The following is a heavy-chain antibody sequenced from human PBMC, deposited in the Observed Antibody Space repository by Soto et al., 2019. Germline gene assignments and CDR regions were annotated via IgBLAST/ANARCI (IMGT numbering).Heavy chain of an antibody. D-gene: IGHD3-10*01. Sequence: SLRLSCAASGFTFSSYAMHWVRQAPGKGLEWVAVISYDGSNKYYADSVKGRFTISRDNSKNTLYLQMNSLRAEDTAVYYCARDLRYYYGSGSPDYWGQGTLVTVSS. CDR1: GFTFSSYA. CDR3: ARDLRYYYGSGSPDY. V-gene: IGHV3-30-3*01. CDR2: ISYDGSNK. J-gene: IGHJ4*02.